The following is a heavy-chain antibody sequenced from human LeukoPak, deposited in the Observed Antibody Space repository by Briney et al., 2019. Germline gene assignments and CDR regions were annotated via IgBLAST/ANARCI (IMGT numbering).Heavy chain of an antibody. CDR2: IKSKTDDGTT. CDR3: TTDRGSGSYFDY. D-gene: IGHD1-26*01. CDR1: GFTFSNAW. Sequence: SGGSLRLSCAASGFTFSNAWMSWVRQAPGKGLECVGRIKSKTDDGTTDYAAPLKGTFTISRDDSKNTLYLQMNSLKTEDTAVYYCTTDRGSGSYFDYWGQGTLVTVSS. V-gene: IGHV3-15*01. J-gene: IGHJ4*02.